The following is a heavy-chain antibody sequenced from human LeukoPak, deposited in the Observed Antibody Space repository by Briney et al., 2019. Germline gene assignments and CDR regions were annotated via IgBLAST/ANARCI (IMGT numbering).Heavy chain of an antibody. CDR1: GFTFSSYA. V-gene: IGHV3-23*01. D-gene: IGHD2-15*01. Sequence: GGSLRLSCAASGFTFSSYAMSWVRQAPGKGLEWVSAISGSGGSTYYADSVKGRFTISRDNSKNTLYLQMNSLRAEDTAVYYCAKAHRPYCSGASCYNFDYWGQGTLVTVSS. CDR3: AKAHRPYCSGASCYNFDY. J-gene: IGHJ4*02. CDR2: ISGSGGST.